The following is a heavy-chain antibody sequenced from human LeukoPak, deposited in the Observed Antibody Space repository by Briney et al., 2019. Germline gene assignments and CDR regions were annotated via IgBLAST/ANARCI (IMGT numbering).Heavy chain of an antibody. J-gene: IGHJ4*02. D-gene: IGHD4-23*01. Sequence: GGSLRLSCAASGFTVSSNYMSWVRQAPGKGLEWVSVIYSGGSTYYADSVKGRFTISRDNSRNTLYLQMNSLRAEDTAVYYCAREGYGGNSGRDYWGQGTLVTVSS. V-gene: IGHV3-53*01. CDR2: IYSGGST. CDR1: GFTVSSNY. CDR3: AREGYGGNSGRDY.